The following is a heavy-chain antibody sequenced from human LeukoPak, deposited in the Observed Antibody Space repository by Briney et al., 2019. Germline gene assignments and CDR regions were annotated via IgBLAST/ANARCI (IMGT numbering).Heavy chain of an antibody. J-gene: IGHJ4*02. CDR3: ARGLNYGGSGYYFDS. CDR1: GGSISSYY. D-gene: IGHD3-22*01. Sequence: SETLSLTCTVSGGSISSYYWSWIRQPAGKGLEWIGRIYTSGSTNYNPSLKSRVSMSVDTSKNQCTLKLSSVTAADTAVYYCARGLNYGGSGYYFDSWGPGTLVTVSS. V-gene: IGHV4-4*07. CDR2: IYTSGST.